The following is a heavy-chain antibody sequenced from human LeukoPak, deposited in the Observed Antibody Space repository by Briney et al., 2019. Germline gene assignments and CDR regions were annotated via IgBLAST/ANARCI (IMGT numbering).Heavy chain of an antibody. D-gene: IGHD2-15*01. J-gene: IGHJ4*02. CDR1: GFTFRSFA. CDR2: ISYDGRNK. V-gene: IGHV3-30*14. Sequence: GRSLRLSCAASGFTFRSFAMHWVRQAPGKGLEWVAVISYDGRNKYYADSVKGRFTISRDNSKNTLYLQMSSLRAEDTAVYYCARAELAYCSGGTCYSLDYWGQGTLVTVSS. CDR3: ARAELAYCSGGTCYSLDY.